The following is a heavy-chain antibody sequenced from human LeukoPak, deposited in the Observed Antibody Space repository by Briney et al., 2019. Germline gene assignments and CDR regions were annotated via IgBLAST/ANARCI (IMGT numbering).Heavy chain of an antibody. Sequence: PSGTLSLTCTVSGGSISGNSYYWGWIRQAPGKGLEWIGSIYYSGSTYYSGSTYYNPSLKSRVTISVDTSKNHFSLKLSSVTAADTAVYYCATSYYYDASGFHYFDYWGQGTLVTVSS. CDR2: IYYSGSTYYSGST. CDR3: ATSYYYDASGFHYFDY. V-gene: IGHV4-39*07. J-gene: IGHJ4*02. D-gene: IGHD3-22*01. CDR1: GGSISGNSYY.